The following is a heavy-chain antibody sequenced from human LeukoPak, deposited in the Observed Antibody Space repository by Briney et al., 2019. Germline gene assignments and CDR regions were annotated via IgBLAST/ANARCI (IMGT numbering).Heavy chain of an antibody. CDR3: AGVVASTSIDS. CDR2: IFHSGDV. CDR1: AGSISSSNYY. D-gene: IGHD2-15*01. V-gene: IGHV4-39*07. Sequence: PSETLSLTCTVSAGSISSSNYYWGWIRQPPGKGPEWIGSIFHSGDVYYNPFLKSRVTLSVDPSKNRFSLKVTSVTASDTAIYYCAGVVASTSIDSWGQGTLVTVSS. J-gene: IGHJ4*02.